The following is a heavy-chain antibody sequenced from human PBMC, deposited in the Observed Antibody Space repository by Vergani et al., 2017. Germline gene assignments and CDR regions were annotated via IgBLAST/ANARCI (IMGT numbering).Heavy chain of an antibody. V-gene: IGHV3-30*18. J-gene: IGHJ6*03. CDR2: ISNDGSKK. CDR1: GFSFSSHA. CDR3: AKAGSVTSGSLQYNFYMDV. D-gene: IGHD3-10*01. Sequence: QVQLAESGGGRVQPGRSLRLSCAASGFSFSSHAIHRVRPAPGKGLEWVAVISNDGSKKYYADSVKGRFTISRDNSKNTLDLQMNSLRTQDTAVYYCAKAGSVTSGSLQYNFYMDVWGKGTTVTVS.